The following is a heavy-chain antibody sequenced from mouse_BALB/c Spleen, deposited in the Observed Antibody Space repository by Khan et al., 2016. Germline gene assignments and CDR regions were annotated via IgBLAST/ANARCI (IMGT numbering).Heavy chain of an antibody. CDR2: INSDGSAI. J-gene: IGHJ1*01. D-gene: IGHD1-1*01. CDR1: GFPFSVFW. Sequence: EVQLLETGGGLVQPGGSRVLSCEGPGFPFSVFWIGWVRQTPGKTLEWIGTINSDGSAITYAPSIKVRFTIFIDNDKTTRYLQMSNVRSEDTATYFCMTYGSRWYFDVWGAGTTNTVSS. V-gene: IGHV11-2*02. CDR3: MTYGSRWYFDV.